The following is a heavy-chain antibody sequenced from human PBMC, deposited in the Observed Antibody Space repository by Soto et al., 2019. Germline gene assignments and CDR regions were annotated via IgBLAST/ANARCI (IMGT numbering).Heavy chain of an antibody. CDR3: ARAMRLRLGELSFADY. Sequence: LRLSCAASGFTFSSYSMNWVRQAPGKGLEWVSSISSSSSYIYYADSVKGRFTISRDNAKNSPYLQMNGLRAEDTAVYYCARAMRLRLGELSFADYRGQGTLVTVSS. D-gene: IGHD3-16*02. J-gene: IGHJ4*02. V-gene: IGHV3-21*01. CDR2: ISSSSSYI. CDR1: GFTFSSYS.